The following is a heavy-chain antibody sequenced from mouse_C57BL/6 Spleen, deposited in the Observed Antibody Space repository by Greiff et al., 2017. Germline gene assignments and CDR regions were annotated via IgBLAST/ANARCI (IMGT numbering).Heavy chain of an antibody. CDR1: GYTFTSYW. CDR3: TRLDGYSYYFDY. J-gene: IGHJ2*01. CDR2: IYPGNSDT. D-gene: IGHD2-3*01. Sequence: EVHLVESGTVLARPGASVKMSCKTSGYTFTSYWMHWVKQRPGQGLEWIGAIYPGNSDTSYNQKFKGKAKLTAVTSASTAYMELSSLTNEDSAVYYCTRLDGYSYYFDYWGQGTTLTVSS. V-gene: IGHV1-5*01.